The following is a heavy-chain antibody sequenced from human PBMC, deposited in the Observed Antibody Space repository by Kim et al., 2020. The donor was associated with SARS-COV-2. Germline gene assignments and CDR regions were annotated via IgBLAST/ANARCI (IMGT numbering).Heavy chain of an antibody. D-gene: IGHD5-18*01. CDR2: IWYDGSNK. CDR1: GFTFSSYG. Sequence: GGSLRLSCAASGFTFSSYGMHWVRQAPGKGLEWVAVIWYDGSNKYYADSVKGRFTISRDNSKNTLYLQMNSLRAEDTAVYYCARDGTDTAMEDYYYYGMDVWGQGTTVTVSS. CDR3: ARDGTDTAMEDYYYYGMDV. V-gene: IGHV3-33*01. J-gene: IGHJ6*02.